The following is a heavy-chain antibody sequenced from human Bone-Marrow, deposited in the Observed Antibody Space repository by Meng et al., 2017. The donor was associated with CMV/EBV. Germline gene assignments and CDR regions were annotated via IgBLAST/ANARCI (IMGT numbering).Heavy chain of an antibody. CDR3: ARDMGYRAYCSSTSCYSGRGGMDV. Sequence: GSLRLSCTVSGGSISSSSYYWGWIRQPPGKGLEWIGSIYYSGSTYYNPSLKSRVTISVDTSKNQFSLKLSSVTAADTAVYYCARDMGYRAYCSSTSCYSGRGGMDVWGQGTTVTVSS. CDR2: IYYSGST. CDR1: GGSISSSSYY. D-gene: IGHD2-2*02. V-gene: IGHV4-39*07. J-gene: IGHJ6*02.